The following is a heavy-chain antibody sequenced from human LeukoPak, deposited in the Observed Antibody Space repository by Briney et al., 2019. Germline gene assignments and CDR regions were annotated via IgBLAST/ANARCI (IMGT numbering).Heavy chain of an antibody. D-gene: IGHD6-19*01. J-gene: IGHJ4*02. CDR1: GYTLTELS. V-gene: IGHV1-24*01. CDR3: ATNQQWLEKEGNFDY. Sequence: ASVKVSCKVSGYTLTELSMRWVRQAPGKGLEWMGGFDPEDGETIYAQKFQGRVTMTEDTSTDTAYMELSSLRSEDTAVYYCATNQQWLEKEGNFDYWGQGTLVTVSS. CDR2: FDPEDGET.